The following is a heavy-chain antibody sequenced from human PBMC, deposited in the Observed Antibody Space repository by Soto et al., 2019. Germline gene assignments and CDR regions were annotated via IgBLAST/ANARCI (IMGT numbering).Heavy chain of an antibody. V-gene: IGHV4-31*03. CDR2: IYYSGST. D-gene: IGHD3-10*01. J-gene: IGHJ6*02. Sequence: SETLSLTCTVSGGSISSGGYYWSWIRQHPGKGLEWIGYIYYSGSTYYNPSLKSRVTISVDTSKNQFSLKLSSVTAADTAVYYCARDPRITMVRGVIKNYYGMDVWGQGTTVTVSS. CDR1: GGSISSGGYY. CDR3: ARDPRITMVRGVIKNYYGMDV.